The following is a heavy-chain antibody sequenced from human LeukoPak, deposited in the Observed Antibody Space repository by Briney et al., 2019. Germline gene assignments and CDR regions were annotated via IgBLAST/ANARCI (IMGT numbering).Heavy chain of an antibody. J-gene: IGHJ1*01. CDR2: INTNTGNP. CDR1: GYTFASYA. V-gene: IGHV7-4-1*02. Sequence: ASVKVSCKASGYTFASYAMNWVRQAPGQGLEWMGWINTNTGNPTYAQGFTGRFVFSLDTSVSTAYLQISSLKAEDTAVYYCARVRSPLHAEYFQHWGQGTLVTVSS. CDR3: ARVRSPLHAEYFQH.